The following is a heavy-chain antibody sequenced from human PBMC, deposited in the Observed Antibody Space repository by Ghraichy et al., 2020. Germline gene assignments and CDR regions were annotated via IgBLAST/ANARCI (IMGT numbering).Heavy chain of an antibody. Sequence: GGSLRLSCAASGFTFDDYGMSWVRQAPGKGLEWVYGINWNGGSTGYADSVKGRFTISRDNAKNSLYLQMNSLRAEDTALYHCARGVYDSSGYAPGGVAFDIWGQGTMVTVSS. D-gene: IGHD3-22*01. V-gene: IGHV3-20*01. CDR3: ARGVYDSSGYAPGGVAFDI. J-gene: IGHJ3*02. CDR1: GFTFDDYG. CDR2: INWNGGST.